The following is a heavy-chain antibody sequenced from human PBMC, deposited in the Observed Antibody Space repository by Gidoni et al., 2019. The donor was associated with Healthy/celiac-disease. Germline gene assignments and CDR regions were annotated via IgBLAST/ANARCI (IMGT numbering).Heavy chain of an antibody. CDR3: ATAGDILTGYSDNWFDP. V-gene: IGHV1-24*01. CDR2: FDPEDGET. CDR1: GYTLPELS. J-gene: IGHJ5*02. D-gene: IGHD3-9*01. Sequence: QVQLVQSGAEVKKPGASVKVSCKVSGYTLPELSMHWVRQAPGKGLEWMGGFDPEDGETIYAQKFQGRVTMTEDTSTDTAYMELSSLRSEDTAVYYCATAGDILTGYSDNWFDPWGQGTLVTVSS.